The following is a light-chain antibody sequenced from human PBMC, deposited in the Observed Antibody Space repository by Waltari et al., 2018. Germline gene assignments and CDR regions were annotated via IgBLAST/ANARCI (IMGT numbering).Light chain of an antibody. J-gene: IGLJ1*01. CDR1: ALPKQY. V-gene: IGLV3-25*03. CDR2: KDR. CDR3: QSADSSGTSYYV. Sequence: SYELTQPPSVSVSPGQTARITCSGDALPKQYAYWYQQKPGQAPGLVIYKDRGRPSGIPERFSGSSSGTTVTLTISGVQAEDEADYYCQSADSSGTSYYVFGTGTKVTVL.